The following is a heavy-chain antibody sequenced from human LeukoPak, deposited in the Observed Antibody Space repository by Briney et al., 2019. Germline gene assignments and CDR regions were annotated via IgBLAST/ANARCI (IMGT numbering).Heavy chain of an antibody. D-gene: IGHD5-12*01. V-gene: IGHV4-4*07. Sequence: SETLSLTCTVSGGSISSDYWSWIRQPAGKGLEWIGRIYTSGKSNCNPSLKSRVTMSVDTSRNQFSLKLNSVTAADTAVYYCARDVGDSGYNYMFDSWGQGTLVTVSS. J-gene: IGHJ4*02. CDR1: GGSISSDY. CDR3: ARDVGDSGYNYMFDS. CDR2: IYTSGKS.